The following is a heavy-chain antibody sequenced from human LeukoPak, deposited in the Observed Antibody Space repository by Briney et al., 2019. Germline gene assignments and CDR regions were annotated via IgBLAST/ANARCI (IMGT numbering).Heavy chain of an antibody. CDR1: GLTFSNYG. Sequence: GGSLRLSCAASGLTFSNYGMSWVRQAPGKGLEWVAFIRYDGSNKYYTDSVKDRFTISRDNSKNTLYLQMNSLRPEDTAVYYCANSRGSGRDFDYWGQGTLVTVSS. V-gene: IGHV3-30*02. D-gene: IGHD3-10*01. CDR3: ANSRGSGRDFDY. J-gene: IGHJ4*02. CDR2: IRYDGSNK.